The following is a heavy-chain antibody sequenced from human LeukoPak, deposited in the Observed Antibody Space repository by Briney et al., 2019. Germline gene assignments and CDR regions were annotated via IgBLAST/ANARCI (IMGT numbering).Heavy chain of an antibody. CDR2: ISSSGSTI. CDR1: GFTFSDYY. Sequence: PGRSLRLSCAASGFTFSDYYMSWIRQAPGKGLEWVSYISSSGSTIYYADSVKGRFTISRDNAKNSLYLQMNSLRAEDTAVYYCARDAIVVVPAATPRYYYYYYMDVWGKGTTVTVSS. V-gene: IGHV3-11*01. D-gene: IGHD2-2*01. J-gene: IGHJ6*03. CDR3: ARDAIVVVPAATPRYYYYYYMDV.